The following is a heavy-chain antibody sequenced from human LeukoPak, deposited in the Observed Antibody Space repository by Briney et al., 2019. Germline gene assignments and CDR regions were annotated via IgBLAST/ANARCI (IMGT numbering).Heavy chain of an antibody. CDR2: IYYSGST. V-gene: IGHV4-59*01. CDR3: ARELIAQSWFDP. J-gene: IGHJ5*02. Sequence: SETLSLTCTVSGGSISSYYWSWIRQPPGKGLEWIGYIYYSGSTNYNPSLKSRVTISVDTSKNQFSLKLSSVTAADTAVYHCARELIAQSWFDPWGQGTLVTVSS. CDR1: GGSISSYY.